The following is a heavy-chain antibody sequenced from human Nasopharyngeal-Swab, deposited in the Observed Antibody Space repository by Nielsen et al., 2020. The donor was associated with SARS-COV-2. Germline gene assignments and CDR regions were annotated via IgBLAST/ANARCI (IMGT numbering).Heavy chain of an antibody. CDR2: IYYSGST. CDR3: ARDDVKGYPFD. V-gene: IGHV4-31*03. D-gene: IGHD5-12*01. CDR1: GGSISSGGYY. J-gene: IGHJ4*02. Sequence: SETLSLTCTVSGGSISSGGYYWSWIRQHPGKGLEWIGYIYYSGSTYYNPSLKSRVTISVDTSKNQFSLKLSSVTAADTAVYYCARDDVKGYPFDSGQGTLVTVSS.